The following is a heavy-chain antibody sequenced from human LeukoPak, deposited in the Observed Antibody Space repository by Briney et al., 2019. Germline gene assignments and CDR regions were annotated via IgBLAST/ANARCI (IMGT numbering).Heavy chain of an antibody. Sequence: ETLSLTCAVSGGSISSGGYSWSWIRQPPGKGLEWVSATSGSGGSTYYAASVKGRFTISRDHSKNTLYLQMNSLRAEDTAVYYCAKDITGTTAGFDYWGQGTLVTVSS. CDR3: AKDITGTTAGFDY. V-gene: IGHV3-23*01. D-gene: IGHD1-7*01. CDR1: GGSISSGGYS. J-gene: IGHJ4*02. CDR2: TSGSGGST.